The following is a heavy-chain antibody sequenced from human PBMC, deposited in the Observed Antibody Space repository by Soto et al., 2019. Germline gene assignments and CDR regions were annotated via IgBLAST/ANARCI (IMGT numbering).Heavy chain of an antibody. CDR2: ISSSSSYI. Sequence: EVQLVESGGGLVKPGGSLRLSCAAYGFTFSSYSMNWVRQAPGKGLEWVSSISSSSSYIYYADSVKGRFTISRDNAKNSLYLQMNSLRAEDTAVYYCARVVTPAMGRYGMDVWGQGTTVTVSS. J-gene: IGHJ6*02. CDR3: ARVVTPAMGRYGMDV. V-gene: IGHV3-21*01. CDR1: GFTFSSYS. D-gene: IGHD2-2*01.